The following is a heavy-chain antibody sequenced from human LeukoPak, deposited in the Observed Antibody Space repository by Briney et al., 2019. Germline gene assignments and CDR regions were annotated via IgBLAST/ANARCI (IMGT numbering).Heavy chain of an antibody. J-gene: IGHJ4*02. CDR2: LSWNSAYI. CDR1: GFTFDDYA. V-gene: IGHV3-9*01. CDR3: ARDPGRSGWDY. Sequence: GGSLRLSCAASGFTFDDYAMHWVRQAPGKGLEWVSGLSWNSAYIGYADSVKGRFTISRDNAKDSLFLQMNSLRAEDTAVYYCARDPGRSGWDYWGQGALVTVSS. D-gene: IGHD6-19*01.